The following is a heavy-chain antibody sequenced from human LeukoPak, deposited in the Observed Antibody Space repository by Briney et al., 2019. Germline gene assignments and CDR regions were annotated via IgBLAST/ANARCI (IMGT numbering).Heavy chain of an antibody. V-gene: IGHV3-30*02. CDR1: GFTFSSYG. CDR3: AKDRALYSSSHRGYAGFDY. Sequence: PGGSLRLSCAASGFTFSSYGMHWVRQAPGKGLEWVAFIRYDGSNKYYADSVKGRFTISRDNSKNTLYLQMNSLRAEDTAVYYCAKDRALYSSSHRGYAGFDYWGQGTLVTVSS. J-gene: IGHJ4*02. CDR2: IRYDGSNK. D-gene: IGHD6-6*01.